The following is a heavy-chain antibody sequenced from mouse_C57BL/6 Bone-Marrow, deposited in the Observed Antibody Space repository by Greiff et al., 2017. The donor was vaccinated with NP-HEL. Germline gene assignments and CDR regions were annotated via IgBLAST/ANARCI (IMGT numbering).Heavy chain of an antibody. D-gene: IGHD4-1*02. CDR2: ISNGGGST. J-gene: IGHJ2*01. CDR1: GFTFSDYY. Sequence: DVKLVESGGGLVQPGGSLKLSCAASGFTFSDYYMYWVRQTPEKRLEWVAYISNGGGSTYYPDTVKGRFTISRDNAKNTLYLQMSRLKSEDTAMYYCARRLNWVGLDYWGQGTTLTVSS. CDR3: ARRLNWVGLDY. V-gene: IGHV5-12*01.